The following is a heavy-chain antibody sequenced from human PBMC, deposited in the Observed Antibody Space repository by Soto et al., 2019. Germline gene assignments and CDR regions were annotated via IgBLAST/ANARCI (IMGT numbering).Heavy chain of an antibody. D-gene: IGHD2-21*01. CDR3: ARLRIATNNYKWSDP. J-gene: IGHJ5*02. CDR1: GAALNSGNYY. Sequence: SETLSLTCSVSGAALNSGNYYWSGIRQVPGKDLEWIGHIYVTGAVDYNPSLRDRITISQDTSERQFSLNLRLVTAADTAGYYCARLRIATNNYKWSDPWGQGTRVTVSS. CDR2: IYVTGAV. V-gene: IGHV4-31*03.